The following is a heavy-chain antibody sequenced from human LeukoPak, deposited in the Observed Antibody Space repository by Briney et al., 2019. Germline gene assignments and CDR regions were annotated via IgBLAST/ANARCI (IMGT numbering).Heavy chain of an antibody. J-gene: IGHJ3*02. CDR2: INSDGSST. D-gene: IGHD3-10*01. V-gene: IGHV3-74*01. CDR3: STGSGHAFDI. Sequence: GGSLRLSCAASGFTFSSYWMHWVRQVPGKGLVWVSRINSDGSSTSYADSVKGRFTISRDNAKNTLYVQMNSLRAEDTAVYYCSTGSGHAFDIWGRGTIVTVSS. CDR1: GFTFSSYW.